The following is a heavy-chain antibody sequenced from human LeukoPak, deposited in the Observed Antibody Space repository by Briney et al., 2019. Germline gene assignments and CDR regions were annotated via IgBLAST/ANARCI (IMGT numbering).Heavy chain of an antibody. CDR3: ARGAPSLLWFGESPDFDY. CDR1: GFTFSSYG. Sequence: GGSLRLSCAASGFTFSSYGMHWVRQAPGKGLEWVAVIWYDGSNKYYADSVKGRFTISRDNSKNTLYLQMNSLRAEDTAVYYCARGAPSLLWFGESPDFDYWGQGTLVTVSS. CDR2: IWYDGSNK. J-gene: IGHJ4*02. D-gene: IGHD3-10*01. V-gene: IGHV3-33*01.